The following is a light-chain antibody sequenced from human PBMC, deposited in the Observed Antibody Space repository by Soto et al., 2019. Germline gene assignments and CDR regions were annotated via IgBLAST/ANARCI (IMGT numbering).Light chain of an antibody. Sequence: QSVLTQPPSASGSPGQSVTISCTGTSSDVGNYDYVSWYQQHPGKAPKLIIYEVSYRPSGVPNRFSGSKSGNTASLTVSGLQPEDEADYYSNSYGGRNNYVFGTGTKVTVL. V-gene: IGLV2-8*01. CDR1: SSDVGNYDY. CDR3: NSYGGRNNYV. CDR2: EVS. J-gene: IGLJ1*01.